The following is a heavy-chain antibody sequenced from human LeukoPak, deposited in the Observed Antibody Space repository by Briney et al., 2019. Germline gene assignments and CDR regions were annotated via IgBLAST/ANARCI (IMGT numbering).Heavy chain of an antibody. CDR3: ARDPLDISRWANAFDI. CDR1: GFTFSSYG. D-gene: IGHD2-2*03. V-gene: IGHV3-30*02. Sequence: HPGGSLRLSCAASGFTFSSYGMHWVRQAPGKGLEWVTFMRYDGSNQYYTDSVKGRFTISRDNSKNTLYLQMNGLRPEDTAVYYCARDPLDISRWANAFDIWGQGTMVTVSS. J-gene: IGHJ3*02. CDR2: MRYDGSNQ.